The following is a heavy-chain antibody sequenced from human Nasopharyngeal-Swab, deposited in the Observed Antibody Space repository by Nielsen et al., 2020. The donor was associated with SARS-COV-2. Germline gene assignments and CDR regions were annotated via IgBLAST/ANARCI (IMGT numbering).Heavy chain of an antibody. CDR1: RFTFSSYA. CDR3: AKDRGIVVVIGFDY. J-gene: IGHJ4*02. CDR2: FSGSGGST. D-gene: IGHD3-22*01. Sequence: GGSLRLCCAASRFTFSSYAMSWVRQSPGNGLEWVSAFSGSGGSTYYADSVKGRFTISRDNSKNTLYLQMNCLRAEDTAVYYCAKDRGIVVVIGFDYWGQGTLVTVSS. V-gene: IGHV3-23*01.